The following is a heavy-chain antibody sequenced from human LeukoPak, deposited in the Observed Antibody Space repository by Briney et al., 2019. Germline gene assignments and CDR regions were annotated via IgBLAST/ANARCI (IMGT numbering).Heavy chain of an antibody. Sequence: SGGSLRLSCAASGFTCSSYAMSWVRQAPGKGLEWVSAISGSGGSTYYADSVKGRFTISRDNSKNTLYLQMNSLRAEDTAVYYCAKDLYGYVSNWFDPWGQGTLVTVSS. V-gene: IGHV3-23*01. D-gene: IGHD5-12*01. CDR2: ISGSGGST. CDR1: GFTCSSYA. CDR3: AKDLYGYVSNWFDP. J-gene: IGHJ5*02.